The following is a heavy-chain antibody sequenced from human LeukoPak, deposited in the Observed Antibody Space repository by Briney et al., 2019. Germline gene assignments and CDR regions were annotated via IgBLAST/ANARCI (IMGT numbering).Heavy chain of an antibody. D-gene: IGHD1-26*01. Sequence: PGGSLRLSCAASGFTFSNAWMSWVRQAPGKGLEWVGRIKSKTDGGTTDYAAPVKGRFTISRDDSKNTLYLQMNSLKTEDTAVYYCTTEEGADEAYFDYWGQGTLVTVSS. J-gene: IGHJ4*02. CDR1: GFTFSNAW. V-gene: IGHV3-15*01. CDR2: IKSKTDGGTT. CDR3: TTEEGADEAYFDY.